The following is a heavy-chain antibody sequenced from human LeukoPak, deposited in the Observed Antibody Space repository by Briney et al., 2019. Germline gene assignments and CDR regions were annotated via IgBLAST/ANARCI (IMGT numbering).Heavy chain of an antibody. D-gene: IGHD5-12*01. J-gene: IGHJ4*02. Sequence: PGGSLRLSCAASGFTVSSNYMSWVRQAPGKGLEWVSVIYSGGSTYYADSVKGRFTISRDNSKNTLYLQMNSLRAEDTAVYYCARDSDESGYDYENHYWGQGTLVTVSS. V-gene: IGHV3-66*01. CDR1: GFTVSSNY. CDR3: ARDSDESGYDYENHY. CDR2: IYSGGST.